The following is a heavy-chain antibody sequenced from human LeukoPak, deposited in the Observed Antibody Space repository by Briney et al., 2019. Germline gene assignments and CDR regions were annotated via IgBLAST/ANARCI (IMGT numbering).Heavy chain of an antibody. D-gene: IGHD6-13*01. V-gene: IGHV1-69*05. J-gene: IGHJ5*02. CDR1: VGTFSSYA. Sequence: SVKVSCKASVGTFSSYAISWVRQAPGQGLEWMGGIIPIFGTANYAQKFQGGVTLTTDESTSTGYMELSSLRSEDTAVCYCARAYSSGYLSRSWNAPFDPWGQGTLVTVSS. CDR2: IIPIFGTA. CDR3: ARAYSSGYLSRSWNAPFDP.